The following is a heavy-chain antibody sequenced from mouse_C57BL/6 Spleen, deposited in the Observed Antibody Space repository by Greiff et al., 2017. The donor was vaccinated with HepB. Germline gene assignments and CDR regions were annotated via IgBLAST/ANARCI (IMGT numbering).Heavy chain of an antibody. V-gene: IGHV2-6-1*01. CDR2: IWSDGST. CDR1: GFSLTSYG. D-gene: IGHD1-1*01. J-gene: IGHJ1*03. CDR3: ARHGDRYYGSSYWYFDV. Sequence: QVQLKESGPGLVAPSQSLSITCTVSGFSLTSYGVHWVRQPPGKGLEWLVVIWSDGSTTYNSALKSRLSISKDNSKSQVFLKMNSLQTDDTAMYYCARHGDRYYGSSYWYFDVWGTGTTVTVSS.